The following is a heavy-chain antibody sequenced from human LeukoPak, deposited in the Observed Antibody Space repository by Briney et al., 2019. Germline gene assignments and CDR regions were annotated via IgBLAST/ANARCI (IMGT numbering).Heavy chain of an antibody. Sequence: SVKVSCKASGGTFSSYAISWVRQAPGQGLEWMGGIIPIFGTANYAQKFQGRVTITADESTSTAYMELSSLRSEDTAVYYCARGDTVVVPAAAQGAFDIWGQGTMVTVSS. D-gene: IGHD2-2*01. CDR1: GGTFSSYA. V-gene: IGHV1-69*13. J-gene: IGHJ3*02. CDR2: IIPIFGTA. CDR3: ARGDTVVVPAAAQGAFDI.